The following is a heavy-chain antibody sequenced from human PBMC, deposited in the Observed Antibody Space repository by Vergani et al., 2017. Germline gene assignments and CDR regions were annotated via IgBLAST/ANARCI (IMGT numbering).Heavy chain of an antibody. Sequence: QVQLVQSGTEVRKPGASVKVSCKTSGYTFPDYYIHWVRQAPGQGLEWMGWFNPSSDGTELAQKFQGGVTMTRDTSISTAYMGLRMLKSDDTAFYYCARSPRRRGSTLGRGNFDYWGQGTLVTVSS. J-gene: IGHJ4*02. CDR3: ARSPRRRGSTLGRGNFDY. V-gene: IGHV1-2*02. D-gene: IGHD3-16*01. CDR2: FNPSSDGT. CDR1: GYTFPDYY.